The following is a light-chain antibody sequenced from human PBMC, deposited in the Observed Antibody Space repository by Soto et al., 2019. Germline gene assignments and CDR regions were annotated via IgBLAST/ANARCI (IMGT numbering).Light chain of an antibody. V-gene: IGKV1-5*01. CDR3: QQYNTYSPWT. J-gene: IGKJ1*01. CDR1: QSISSW. Sequence: DIQMTQSPSTLSASVGDRVTNTCRASQSISSWLAWYQQKPGKAPELLIYDASSLESGVPSRFSGSGSGTEFTLTISSLQPDDFATYYCQQYNTYSPWTFGQGTKV. CDR2: DAS.